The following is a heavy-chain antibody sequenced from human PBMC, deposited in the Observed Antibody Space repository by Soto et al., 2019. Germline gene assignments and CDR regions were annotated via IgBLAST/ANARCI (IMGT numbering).Heavy chain of an antibody. D-gene: IGHD3-10*01. J-gene: IGHJ4*02. CDR3: ARKAYYASRRINLFDS. CDR2: IYHSVST. V-gene: IGHV4-38-2*02. CDR1: GYYINSDDY. Sequence: LSLTCTDSGYYINSDDYWGWTRQPPVKGLEWIESIYHSVSTFYNPSLRSRVTISRDTSKNQFSLRLTAVTAADTAMYYCARKAYYASRRINLFDSWGQGTLVTVSS.